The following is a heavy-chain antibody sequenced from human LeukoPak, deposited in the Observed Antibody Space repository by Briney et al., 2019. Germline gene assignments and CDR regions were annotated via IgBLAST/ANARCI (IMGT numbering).Heavy chain of an antibody. CDR2: TSSDGSKR. Sequence: GGSLRLSCAASGFIFRSYSMHWVRQAPGRGLDWVAVTSSDGSKRYFADSVEGRSTISRDNSKNTVYLEMNSLRAEDTAVYYCAKDQNVGPSLDYWGQGTLVTVSS. CDR3: AKDQNVGPSLDY. V-gene: IGHV3-30-3*01. D-gene: IGHD1-26*01. CDR1: GFIFRSYS. J-gene: IGHJ4*02.